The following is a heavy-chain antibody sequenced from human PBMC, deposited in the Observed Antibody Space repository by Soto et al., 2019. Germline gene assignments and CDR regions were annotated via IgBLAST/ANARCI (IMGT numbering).Heavy chain of an antibody. CDR3: ARLGGAVAPVDY. J-gene: IGHJ4*02. D-gene: IGHD6-19*01. V-gene: IGHV4-34*01. CDR2: INHSGST. CDR1: GGSFSGYY. Sequence: SETLSLTCAVYGGSFSGYYWSWIRQPPGKGLEWIGEINHSGSTNYNPSLKSRVTISVDTSKNQFSLKLSSVTAADTAVYYCARLGGAVAPVDYWGQGXLVTVSS.